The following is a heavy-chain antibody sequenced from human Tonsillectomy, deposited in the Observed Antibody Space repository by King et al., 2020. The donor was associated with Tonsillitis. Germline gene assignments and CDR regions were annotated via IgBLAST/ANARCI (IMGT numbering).Heavy chain of an antibody. V-gene: IGHV5-51*01. CDR2: IYPDDSDS. J-gene: IGHJ4*02. CDR3: ARSLTIVGTADY. D-gene: IGHD3-3*01. Sequence: VQLVESGAEVKKPGESLKISCSGSGYSFTNYWIAWVRQMPGKGLEWMGIIYPDDSDSTYSPSFQGQVTISADKSLTTAYLQWSSLKASDTAMYYCARSLTIVGTADYWGQGTLVTVSS. CDR1: GYSFTNYW.